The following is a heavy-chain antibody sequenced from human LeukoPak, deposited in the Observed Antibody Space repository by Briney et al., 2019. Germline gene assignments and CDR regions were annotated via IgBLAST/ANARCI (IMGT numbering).Heavy chain of an antibody. CDR3: ARDLENCSGGSCPPRGAFDI. CDR1: GYTFTSYY. CDR2: INPSGGST. J-gene: IGHJ3*02. V-gene: IGHV1-46*01. Sequence: GASVKVSCKASGYTFTSYYMHWVRQAPGQGLEWMGIINPSGGSTSYAQKFQGRVTMTRDTSTSTVYMELSSLRSGDTAVYYCARDLENCSGGSCPPRGAFDIWGQGTMVTVSS. D-gene: IGHD2-15*01.